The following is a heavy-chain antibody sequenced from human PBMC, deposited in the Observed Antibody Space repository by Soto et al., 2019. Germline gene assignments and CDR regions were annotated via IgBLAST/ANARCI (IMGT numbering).Heavy chain of an antibody. CDR2: ISSNGGST. V-gene: IGHV3-64D*08. D-gene: IGHD3-3*01. J-gene: IGHJ6*02. Sequence: GGSLRLSCSASGFTFSSYAMHWVRQAPGKGLEYVSAISSNGGSTYYADSVKGRFTISRDNSKNTLYLQMSSLRAEDTAVYYCVKFSGSFGVVIIRNYYYGMDVWGQGTTVTVSS. CDR1: GFTFSSYA. CDR3: VKFSGSFGVVIIRNYYYGMDV.